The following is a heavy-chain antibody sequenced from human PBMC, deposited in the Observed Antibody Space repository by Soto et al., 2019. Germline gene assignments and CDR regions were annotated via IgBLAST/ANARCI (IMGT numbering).Heavy chain of an antibody. CDR1: GFTFANHW. V-gene: IGHV3-74*01. J-gene: IGHJ5*02. CDR2: VISDGNTI. Sequence: EVQLVESGGGLVQPGGSLRLSCAASGFTFANHWMHWVRQAPGKGLEWVSRVISDGNTIDYADSVKGRFTVSRDNAKSTLYLQMKSLRAEDTAVYYCATAEVDHWGPGTLVTGSS. CDR3: ATAEVDH.